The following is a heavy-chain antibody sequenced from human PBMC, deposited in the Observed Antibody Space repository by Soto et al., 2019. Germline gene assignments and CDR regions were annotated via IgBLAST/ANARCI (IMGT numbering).Heavy chain of an antibody. CDR2: FYYSGST. Sequence: QLQLQASGPGLVKPSETLSLTCTVSGGSINRTNYFWAWIRQPPGKGLEWIGSFYYSGSTYYNPSLKSRVTIFEDTSKNQFSLKLTSVTAADTAMYYCARQVDYPAKGWFDPWGQGTLVTVSS. D-gene: IGHD3-16*01. CDR3: ARQVDYPAKGWFDP. J-gene: IGHJ5*02. V-gene: IGHV4-39*01. CDR1: GGSINRTNYF.